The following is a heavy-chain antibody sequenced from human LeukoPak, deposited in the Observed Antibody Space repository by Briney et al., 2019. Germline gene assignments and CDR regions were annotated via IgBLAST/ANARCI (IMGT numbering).Heavy chain of an antibody. CDR1: GGSISSGGYS. V-gene: IGHV4-30-2*01. D-gene: IGHD2-21*02. Sequence: SQTLSLTCAVSGGSISSGGYSWSWIRQPPGKGLEWIGYIYHSGSTYYNPSLQSRVTISADTSKNQFALDLRSVTAADTAVYCCTRDIGDFVSDFWGQGTLVTVSS. CDR2: IYHSGST. CDR3: TRDIGDFVSDF. J-gene: IGHJ4*02.